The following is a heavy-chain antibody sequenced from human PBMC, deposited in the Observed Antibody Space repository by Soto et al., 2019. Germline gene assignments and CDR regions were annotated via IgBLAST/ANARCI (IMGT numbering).Heavy chain of an antibody. V-gene: IGHV1-69*06. CDR1: GGTFSSYA. CDR2: IIPIFGTA. CDR3: ARGAYSGSYRNWFDP. D-gene: IGHD1-26*01. Sequence: QVQLVQSGAEVKKPGSSVKVSCKASGGTFSSYAISWVRQAPGQGLEWMGGIIPIFGTANYAQKFQGRVTITADKSTGTAYMELSSLRSEETAVYYCARGAYSGSYRNWFDPWGQGTLVTVSS. J-gene: IGHJ5*02.